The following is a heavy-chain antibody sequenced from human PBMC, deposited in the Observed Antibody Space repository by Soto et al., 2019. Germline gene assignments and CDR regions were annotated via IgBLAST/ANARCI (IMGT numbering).Heavy chain of an antibody. CDR2: IYSGGTT. Sequence: AGGSLRLSCAASGFTVSSNYISWVRQAPGKGPEWVSVIYSGGTTYYADSVKGRFTISRDNSKNTLYLQMNSLRAEDTAVYYCAKADVVPAADDAFDIWGQGTMVTVS. CDR3: AKADVVPAADDAFDI. D-gene: IGHD2-2*01. CDR1: GFTVSSNY. V-gene: IGHV3-53*05. J-gene: IGHJ3*02.